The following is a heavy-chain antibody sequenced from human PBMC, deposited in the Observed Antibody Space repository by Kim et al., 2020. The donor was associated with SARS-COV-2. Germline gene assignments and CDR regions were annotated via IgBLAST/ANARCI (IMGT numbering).Heavy chain of an antibody. Sequence: GDRGYADSVKGRFTISRDNSKNTLYLQMNSLRAEDTAVYYCVRGDWGDYWGQGTLVIVSS. CDR3: VRGDWGDY. V-gene: IGHV3-23*01. J-gene: IGHJ4*02. D-gene: IGHD7-27*01. CDR2: GDR.